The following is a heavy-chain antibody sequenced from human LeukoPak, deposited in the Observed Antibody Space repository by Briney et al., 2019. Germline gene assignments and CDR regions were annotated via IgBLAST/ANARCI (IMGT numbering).Heavy chain of an antibody. V-gene: IGHV3-43*02. J-gene: IGHJ6*02. D-gene: IGHD2/OR15-2a*01. Sequence: GGSLRLSCEASGFNIGPYAMYWVRQGPGRGLEWVSVIKADGSGTFYSDSVRGRFTTSRDNSKNSLYLQMSSLTSDDTALYYCATWAFYHNLDVWGQGTTVAVSS. CDR2: IKADGSGT. CDR3: ATWAFYHNLDV. CDR1: GFNIGPYA.